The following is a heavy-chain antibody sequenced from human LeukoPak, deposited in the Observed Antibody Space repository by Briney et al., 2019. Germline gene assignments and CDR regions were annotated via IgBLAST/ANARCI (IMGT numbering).Heavy chain of an antibody. D-gene: IGHD2-2*01. CDR2: ISSRSDYI. CDR1: GFTFSSYS. CDR3: ARVHHIVVVPAALDY. J-gene: IGHJ4*02. Sequence: GGSLRLSCAASGFTFSSYSMNWVRQAPGKGLEWVSSISSRSDYIYYADSVKGRFTISRDNAKNSLYLQMNSLRAEDTAVYYCARVHHIVVVPAALDYWGQGTLVTVSS. V-gene: IGHV3-21*01.